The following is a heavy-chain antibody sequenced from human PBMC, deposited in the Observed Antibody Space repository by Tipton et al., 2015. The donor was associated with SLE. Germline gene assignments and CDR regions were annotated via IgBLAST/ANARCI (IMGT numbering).Heavy chain of an antibody. CDR3: ARHPPRGIADH. V-gene: IGHV4-39*01. J-gene: IGHJ5*02. D-gene: IGHD3-16*01. Sequence: TLSLTCSVSGGSVSSSSFYWDWIRQPPGKGLEWIGSIYYSGTTYYNPSLKSQVTMSVDTSKNQFSLTVNSVTAADTAVYYCARHPPRGIADHWGQGTLVTVSS. CDR2: IYYSGTT. CDR1: GGSVSSSSFY.